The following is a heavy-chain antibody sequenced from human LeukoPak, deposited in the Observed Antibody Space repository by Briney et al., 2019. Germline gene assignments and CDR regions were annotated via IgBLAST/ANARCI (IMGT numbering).Heavy chain of an antibody. V-gene: IGHV5-51*01. CDR3: ARDKDYSDSSGLRY. CDR2: IYPGDSDT. Sequence: GESLQISCKVSGYNFANYWIGWVRQMPGKGLEWMGIIYPGDSDTRYSPSFQGQVTISADKSINTAYLQWSSLKASDTAMYYCARDKDYSDSSGLRYWGQGTLVTVSS. D-gene: IGHD3-22*01. J-gene: IGHJ4*02. CDR1: GYNFANYW.